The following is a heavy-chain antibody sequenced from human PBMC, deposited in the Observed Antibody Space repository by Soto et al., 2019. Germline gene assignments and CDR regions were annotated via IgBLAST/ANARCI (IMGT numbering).Heavy chain of an antibody. Sequence: PGGSLRLSCAASGFTVSSNYMSWVRQAPGKGLEWVSVIYSGGSTYYADSVKGRFTISRDNSKNTLYLQMNSLRAEDTAVYYCARDRGGYSGYELDYWGQGTLVTVSS. CDR1: GFTVSSNY. CDR2: IYSGGST. CDR3: ARDRGGYSGYELDY. J-gene: IGHJ4*02. V-gene: IGHV3-53*01. D-gene: IGHD5-12*01.